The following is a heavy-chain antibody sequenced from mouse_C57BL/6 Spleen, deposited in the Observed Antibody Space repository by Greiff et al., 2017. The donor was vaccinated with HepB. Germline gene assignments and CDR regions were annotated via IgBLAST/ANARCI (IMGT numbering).Heavy chain of an antibody. V-gene: IGHV5-17*01. CDR2: ISSGSSTI. J-gene: IGHJ4*01. CDR1: GFTFSDYG. D-gene: IGHD1-1*01. CDR3: ACYVYAMDY. Sequence: EVKLMESGGGLVKPGGSLKLSCAASGFTFSDYGMHRVRQAPEKGLEWVAYISSGSSTIYYADTVKGRFTISRDNANNTLFLQMTSLRSEDTAMYYCACYVYAMDYWGQGTSVTVSS.